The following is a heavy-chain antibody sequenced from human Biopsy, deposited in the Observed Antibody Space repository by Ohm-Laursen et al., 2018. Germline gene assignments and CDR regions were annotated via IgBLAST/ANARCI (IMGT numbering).Heavy chain of an antibody. CDR1: GFTFSSYA. CDR2: ITVSADTT. Sequence: GSLRLSCAASGFTFSSYAMNWVRQAPGKGLEWVSAITVSADTTYYADSVRGRFTVSRDNSQNTLYLQMNSLRAEDTAIYYCAKGRVGNSCSLDIWGHGTMVTVSS. J-gene: IGHJ3*02. D-gene: IGHD6-6*01. V-gene: IGHV3-23*01. CDR3: AKGRVGNSCSLDI.